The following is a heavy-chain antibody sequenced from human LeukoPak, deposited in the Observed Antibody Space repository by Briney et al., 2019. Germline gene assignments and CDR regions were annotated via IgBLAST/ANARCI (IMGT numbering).Heavy chain of an antibody. CDR1: GGTFISYA. J-gene: IGHJ6*02. CDR2: IIPILGIA. V-gene: IGHV1-69*04. D-gene: IGHD6-6*01. Sequence: GASVKVSCKASGGTFISYAISWVRQAPGQGLEWMGRIIPILGIANYAQKFQGRVTITADKSTSTAYMELSSLRSEDTAVYYCARSSRPAQQLVSYYYYGMDVWGQGTTVAVSS. CDR3: ARSSRPAQQLVSYYYYGMDV.